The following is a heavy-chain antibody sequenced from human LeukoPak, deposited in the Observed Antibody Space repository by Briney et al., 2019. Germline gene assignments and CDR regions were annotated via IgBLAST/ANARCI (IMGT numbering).Heavy chain of an antibody. D-gene: IGHD3-3*01. V-gene: IGHV4-39*01. CDR3: ARHAYYDFWSGYYTSDYFDY. Sequence: PSETLSLTCTVSGGSISSSSHYWGWIRQPPGKGLEWIGSIYYSGSTYYNPSLKSRVTISVDTSKNQFSLKLSSVTAADTAVYYCARHAYYDFWSGYYTSDYFDYWGQGTLVTVSS. CDR2: IYYSGST. J-gene: IGHJ4*02. CDR1: GGSISSSSHY.